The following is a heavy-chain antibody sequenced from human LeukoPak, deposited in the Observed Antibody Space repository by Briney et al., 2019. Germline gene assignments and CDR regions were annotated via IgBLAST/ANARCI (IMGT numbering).Heavy chain of an antibody. CDR1: GFTFSSYG. CDR2: ISGSGGST. D-gene: IGHD4-23*01. Sequence: GGTLRLSCAASGFTFSSYGMSWVRHAPGKGLEWVSAISGSGGSTYYADSVKGRFTISRDNSKNTLYIQMGSLRAEDMAVYYCARGASGGNPFDFWGQGTLVTVSS. CDR3: ARGASGGNPFDF. V-gene: IGHV3-23*01. J-gene: IGHJ4*02.